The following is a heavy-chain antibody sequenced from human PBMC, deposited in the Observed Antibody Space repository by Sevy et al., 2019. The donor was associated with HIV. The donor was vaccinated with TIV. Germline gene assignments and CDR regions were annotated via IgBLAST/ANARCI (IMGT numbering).Heavy chain of an antibody. D-gene: IGHD5-18*01. CDR2: IFYSGNT. Sequence: SETLSLTCTVSGGSISSGGYYWSWIRQHPGKGLEWIGYIFYSGNTYYNPSLKSRVTISVDTSKNQFSLKLSSVTAADTAVYYCARDSPRDTAMANYGMDVWGQGTTVTVSS. CDR3: ARDSPRDTAMANYGMDV. J-gene: IGHJ6*02. CDR1: GGSISSGGYY. V-gene: IGHV4-31*03.